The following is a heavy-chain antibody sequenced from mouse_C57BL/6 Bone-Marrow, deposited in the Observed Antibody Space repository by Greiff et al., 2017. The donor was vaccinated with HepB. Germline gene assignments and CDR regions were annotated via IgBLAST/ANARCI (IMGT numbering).Heavy chain of an antibody. V-gene: IGHV7-3*01. CDR3: ARYCSLYYGSSSYAMDY. D-gene: IGHD1-1*01. J-gene: IGHJ4*01. CDR2: IRNKANGYTT. CDR1: GFTFTDYY. Sequence: EVNVVESGGGLVQPGGSLSLSCAASGFTFTDYYMSWVRQPPGKALEWLGFIRNKANGYTTEYSASVKGQFTISRANSQSILYLQMNALGAEDSVTYYCARYCSLYYGSSSYAMDYWGQGTSVTVSS.